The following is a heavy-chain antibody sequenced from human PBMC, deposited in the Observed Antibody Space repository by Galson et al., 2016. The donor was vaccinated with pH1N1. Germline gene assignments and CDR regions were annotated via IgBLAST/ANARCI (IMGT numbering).Heavy chain of an antibody. D-gene: IGHD3-9*01. CDR1: GFNFSNYW. V-gene: IGHV3-7*01. Sequence: SLRLSCAASGFNFSNYWMQWVRQAPGKGLQWVANINQDGDKKYYVGSVEGRFTISRDNAQNSLYLKMNNLRDEETAMYFCARRYFAYWGQGALVTVSS. CDR2: INQDGDKK. J-gene: IGHJ4*02. CDR3: ARRYFAY.